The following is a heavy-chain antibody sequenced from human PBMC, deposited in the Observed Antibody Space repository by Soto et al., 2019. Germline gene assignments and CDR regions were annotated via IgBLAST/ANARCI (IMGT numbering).Heavy chain of an antibody. D-gene: IGHD2-2*02. V-gene: IGHV1-8*01. CDR1: GYTFTSYD. CDR3: AREGTIRGDDY. Sequence: QVQLVQSGAEVKKPGASVRVSCKASGYTFTSYDINWVRQATGQGLEWMGWINPNSGNTGYAQKFQGRVTMTRNTSISTAYMGLSSVRTEDTAVYYCAREGTIRGDDYWGQGTLVTVSS. J-gene: IGHJ4*02. CDR2: INPNSGNT.